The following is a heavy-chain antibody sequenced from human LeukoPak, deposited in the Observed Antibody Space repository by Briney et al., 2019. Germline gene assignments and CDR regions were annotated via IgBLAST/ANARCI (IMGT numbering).Heavy chain of an antibody. J-gene: IGHJ4*02. CDR2: IYHSGST. D-gene: IGHD1-14*01. CDR1: GGSISSSNW. CDR3: ARDSSGIQVWLTLDS. V-gene: IGHV4-4*02. Sequence: SGTLSLTCAVSGGSISSSNWWSWVRQPPGKGLEWIGEIYHSGSTNYNPSLKSRVTISVDKSKNQFSLKLSSVTAADTAVYYCARDSSGIQVWLTLDSWGQGFLVTVSS.